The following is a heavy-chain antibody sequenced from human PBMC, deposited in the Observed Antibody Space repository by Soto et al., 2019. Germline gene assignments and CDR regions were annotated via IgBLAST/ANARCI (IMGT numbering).Heavy chain of an antibody. Sequence: SETLSLTCAVYGGSFSGYYWSWIRQPPGKGXEWIGENNHSGSTNYNPSLKSRVTISVDTSKNQFSLKLSSVTAADTAVYYCARGRGDIVVVPAAMVYYYYYGMDVWGQGTTVTVSS. CDR3: ARGRGDIVVVPAAMVYYYYYGMDV. CDR1: GGSFSGYY. D-gene: IGHD2-2*01. J-gene: IGHJ6*02. CDR2: NNHSGST. V-gene: IGHV4-34*01.